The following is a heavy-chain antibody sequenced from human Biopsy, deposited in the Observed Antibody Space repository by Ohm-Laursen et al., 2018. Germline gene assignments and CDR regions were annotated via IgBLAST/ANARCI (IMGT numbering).Heavy chain of an antibody. Sequence: GTLSLTRSVSGGSLNNHYWSWIRQSPGKGLEWLAYIYSSGRTNYNPSLKSRIILSGDTSKNQLSLKVTSVTATDTAMYYCARHDRSGYWGLDYWGQGALVTVSA. CDR1: GGSLNNHY. V-gene: IGHV4-4*08. CDR3: ARHDRSGYWGLDY. CDR2: IYSSGRT. D-gene: IGHD3-22*01. J-gene: IGHJ4*02.